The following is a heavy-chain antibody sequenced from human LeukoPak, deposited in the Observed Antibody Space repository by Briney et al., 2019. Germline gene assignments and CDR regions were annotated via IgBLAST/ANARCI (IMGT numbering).Heavy chain of an antibody. CDR2: IYYSGST. Sequence: SETLSLTCTVSGGSISSGDYYWSWIRQPPGKGLEWIGYIYYSGSTYYNPSLKSRVTISVDTSKNQFSLKLSSVTAADTAVYYCARAETEEDLGYWGQGTLVTVSS. J-gene: IGHJ4*02. D-gene: IGHD2-15*01. V-gene: IGHV4-30-4*01. CDR1: GGSISSGDYY. CDR3: ARAETEEDLGY.